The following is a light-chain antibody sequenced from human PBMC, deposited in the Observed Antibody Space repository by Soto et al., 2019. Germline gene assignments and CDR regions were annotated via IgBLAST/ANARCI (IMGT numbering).Light chain of an antibody. CDR3: QQYTGPPTT. J-gene: IGKJ5*01. V-gene: IGKV3-20*01. Sequence: EIVLTQSPGTLSLSPGERATLSCRASQSVSNNYLAWYQQKRGQAPRLLIFETSTRATGIPDRFSGSGSGTDFTLTITRLEPEDSAVYFCQQYTGPPTTFGQGTRLEIK. CDR1: QSVSNNY. CDR2: ETS.